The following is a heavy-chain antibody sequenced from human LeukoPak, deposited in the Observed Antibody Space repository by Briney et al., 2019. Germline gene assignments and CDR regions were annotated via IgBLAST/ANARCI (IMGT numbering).Heavy chain of an antibody. CDR3: ASAGGDTGEWFFDH. Sequence: PGGSLSLSCAASGFTFSNCYMSWLRQAPGKGPEWVSFSTSCSTIMHYADTMKGPITISTDKAQNTPFLQMNTPRAEDTAVYYCASAGGDTGEWFFDHWGRGALVTVSS. V-gene: IGHV3-11*01. CDR2: STSCSTIM. D-gene: IGHD2-21*02. J-gene: IGHJ2*01. CDR1: GFTFSNCY.